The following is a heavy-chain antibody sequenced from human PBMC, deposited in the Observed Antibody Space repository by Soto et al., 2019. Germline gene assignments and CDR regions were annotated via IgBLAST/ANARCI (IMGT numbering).Heavy chain of an antibody. CDR3: VSDGPCITTSCYGKWFDP. D-gene: IGHD2-2*01. J-gene: IGHJ5*02. Sequence: EVQLVESGGGLVQPGGSLRLSCAASGFTFSTYWMHWIRQVPGKGLEWVSRINSDASHTYYADSVKGRFTISRDNAKNTLHLETNSLRAEDTAVYYRVSDGPCITTSCYGKWFDPWGQGTLVTVSS. CDR1: GFTFSTYW. CDR2: INSDASHT. V-gene: IGHV3-74*01.